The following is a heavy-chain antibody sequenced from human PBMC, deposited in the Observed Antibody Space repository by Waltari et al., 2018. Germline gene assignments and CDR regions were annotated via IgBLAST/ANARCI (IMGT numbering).Heavy chain of an antibody. Sequence: QVQLQESGPGLVKPSETLSLTCTVSGGSISSYYWSWIRQPPGKGLEWIGYIYYRGSTNDHPPLKSRVTISVDTSKNQFSLKLSSVTAADTAVYYCARSRGYREFYYYYYGMDVWGQGTTVTVSS. J-gene: IGHJ6*02. CDR2: IYYRGST. CDR3: ARSRGYREFYYYYYGMDV. V-gene: IGHV4-59*08. D-gene: IGHD3-16*02. CDR1: GGSISSYY.